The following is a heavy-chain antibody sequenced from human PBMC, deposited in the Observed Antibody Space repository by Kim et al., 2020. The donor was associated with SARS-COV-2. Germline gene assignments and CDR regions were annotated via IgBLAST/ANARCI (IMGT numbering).Heavy chain of an antibody. CDR1: GFTFSSYA. CDR2: ISYDGSNK. CDR3: ARVPYDY. V-gene: IGHV3-30-3*01. J-gene: IGHJ4*02. Sequence: GGSLRLSCAASGFTFSSYAMHWVRQAPGKGLEWVAVISYDGSNKYYADSVKGRFTISRDNSKNTLYLQMNSLRAEDTAVYYCARVPYDYWGQGTLVTVSS.